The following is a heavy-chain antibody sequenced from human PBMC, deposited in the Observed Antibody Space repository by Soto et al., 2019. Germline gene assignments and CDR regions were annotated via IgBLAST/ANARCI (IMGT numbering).Heavy chain of an antibody. J-gene: IGHJ6*02. V-gene: IGHV4-39*01. CDR3: VPRGPNFYYYGVDV. CDR1: GDSISSSSYY. Sequence: QLQLQESGPGLVKASETLSLTCAVSGDSISSSSYYWGWIRQPPGKGLEWIGSIYSSGNTYYNPSLKSRVTISVDTSRNQFSLKLTSVTAADTAVYYCVPRGPNFYYYGVDVWGQGTTVTVSS. CDR2: IYSSGNT. D-gene: IGHD2-2*01.